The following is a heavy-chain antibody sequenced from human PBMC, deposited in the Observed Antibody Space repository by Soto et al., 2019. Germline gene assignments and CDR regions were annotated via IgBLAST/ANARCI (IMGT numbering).Heavy chain of an antibody. J-gene: IGHJ6*03. CDR1: GYTFTGYY. CDR3: ARSSSSPWGYYYYMDV. D-gene: IGHD6-6*01. Sequence: ASVKVTCKASGYTFTGYYMHWVRQAPGQGLEWMGWINPNSGGTNYAQKFQGWVTMTRDTSISTAYMELSRLRSDDTAVYYCARSSSSPWGYYYYMDVWGKGTTVPVSS. V-gene: IGHV1-2*04. CDR2: INPNSGGT.